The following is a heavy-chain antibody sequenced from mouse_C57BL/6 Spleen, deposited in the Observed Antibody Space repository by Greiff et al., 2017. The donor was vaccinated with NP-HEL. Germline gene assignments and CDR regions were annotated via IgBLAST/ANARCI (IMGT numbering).Heavy chain of an antibody. Sequence: VQLKESGGGLVKPGGSLKLSCAASGFTFSSYAMSWVRQTPEKRLEWVATISDGGSYTYYPDNVKGRFTISRDNAKNNLYLQMSHLKSEDTAMYYCARDLATVVPPFAYWGQGTLVTVSA. CDR1: GFTFSSYA. CDR3: ARDLATVVPPFAY. D-gene: IGHD1-1*01. V-gene: IGHV5-4*01. CDR2: ISDGGSYT. J-gene: IGHJ3*01.